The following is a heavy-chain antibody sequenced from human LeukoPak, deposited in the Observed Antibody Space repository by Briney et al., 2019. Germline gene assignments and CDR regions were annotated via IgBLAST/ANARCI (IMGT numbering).Heavy chain of an antibody. Sequence: GTSLRLSCTASGLTLSSHDMHWVHQAPGKGLEWVSVVSYDGNDKYYADSLKGRFTISRDNSRNTVYLQMNSLRDEDTAVYYCASGAYYGSGNWVNWGQGTLVTVSS. D-gene: IGHD3-10*01. CDR1: GLTLSSHD. V-gene: IGHV3-30*12. CDR3: ASGAYYGSGNWVN. CDR2: VSYDGNDK. J-gene: IGHJ4*02.